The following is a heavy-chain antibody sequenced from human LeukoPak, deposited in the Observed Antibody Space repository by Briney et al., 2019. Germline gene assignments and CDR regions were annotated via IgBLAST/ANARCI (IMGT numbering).Heavy chain of an antibody. CDR1: NYSISNSLY. V-gene: IGHV4-38-2*02. CDR2: IYRSGST. D-gene: IGHD4-17*01. Sequence: LSETLSLTCSGSNYSISNSLYWGWLRQPPGKGLEWIGSIYRSGSTFYNPSLKSRVTISLDTSKNQFSLKLSSVTAADTAVYFRARGTYGYYMDVWGKGTTVTVSS. J-gene: IGHJ6*03. CDR3: ARGTYGYYMDV.